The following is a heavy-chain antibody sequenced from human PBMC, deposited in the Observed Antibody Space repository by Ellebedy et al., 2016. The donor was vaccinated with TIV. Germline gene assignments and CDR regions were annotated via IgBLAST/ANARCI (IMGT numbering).Heavy chain of an antibody. J-gene: IGHJ6*02. CDR1: GYTFTSYG. V-gene: IGHV1-18*04. Sequence: AASVKVSCKASGYTFTSYGISWVRQAPGQGLEWMGWISAYNGNTNYAQKFQGRASMTTDASTNPVHLELMSLNFDDTAVYYCGRELGMGRGAMDVWGQGTTVIVSS. CDR2: ISAYNGNT. CDR3: GRELGMGRGAMDV. D-gene: IGHD7-27*01.